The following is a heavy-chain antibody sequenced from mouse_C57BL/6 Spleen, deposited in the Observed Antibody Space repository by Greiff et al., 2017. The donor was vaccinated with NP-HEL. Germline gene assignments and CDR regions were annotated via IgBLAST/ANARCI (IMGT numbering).Heavy chain of an antibody. CDR2: IHPNSGST. J-gene: IGHJ4*01. Sequence: QVQLQQPGAELVKPGASVKLSCKASGYTFTSYWMHWVKQRPGQGLEWIGMIHPNSGSTNYNEKFKSKATLTVDKSSSTAYMQLSSLTSEDSAVYYCARSNTESAMDYWGQGTSVTVSS. CDR1: GYTFTSYW. CDR3: ARSNTESAMDY. V-gene: IGHV1-64*01.